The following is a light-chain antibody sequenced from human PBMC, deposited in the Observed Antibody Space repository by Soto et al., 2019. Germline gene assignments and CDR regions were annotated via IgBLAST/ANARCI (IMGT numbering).Light chain of an antibody. J-gene: IGKJ1*01. V-gene: IGKV3-20*01. CDR1: QSVSNNY. CDR3: QQYGSSGT. Sequence: EIVLTQSPCTLSLSPGVRSTLPCRASQSVSNNYLAWYQQKPGQAPRLLIYGASNRATGIPDRFSGSGSGTDFTLTISRLEPEDFAVYYCQQYGSSGTFGQGTKVDIK. CDR2: GAS.